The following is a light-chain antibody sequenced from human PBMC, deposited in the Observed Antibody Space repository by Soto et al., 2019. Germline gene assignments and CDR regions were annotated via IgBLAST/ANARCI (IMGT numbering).Light chain of an antibody. CDR3: QTWGTGIQV. CDR2: LNSDGSH. V-gene: IGLV4-69*01. Sequence: QLVLTQSPSASASLGASVKLTCTLSSGHNNYAIAWHQQRPEKGPRYLMKLNSDGSHSKGDGIPDRFSGSISGAERYLTISSLQSEDEADYYCQTWGTGIQVFGGGTKLTVL. J-gene: IGLJ2*01. CDR1: SGHNNYA.